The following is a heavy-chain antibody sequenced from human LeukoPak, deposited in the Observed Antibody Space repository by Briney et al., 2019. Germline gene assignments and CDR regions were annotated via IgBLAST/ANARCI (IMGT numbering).Heavy chain of an antibody. CDR3: ARGGDYHAFDI. CDR2: INSDGSST. J-gene: IGHJ3*02. D-gene: IGHD4-17*01. V-gene: IGHV3-74*01. Sequence: GGSLRLSCAASGFTLSSYAMHWVRQAPGKGLVWVSRINSDGSSTIYADSVKGRFTVSRDNAKNTLYLQMNSLRVEDTAVYYCARGGDYHAFDIWGQGTMVTVSP. CDR1: GFTLSSYA.